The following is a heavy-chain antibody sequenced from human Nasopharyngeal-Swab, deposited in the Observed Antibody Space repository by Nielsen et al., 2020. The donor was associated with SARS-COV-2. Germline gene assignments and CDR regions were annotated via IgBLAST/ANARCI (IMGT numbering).Heavy chain of an antibody. CDR2: ISYDGSDV. CDR1: GFTFSTYG. Sequence: GESLKISCAASGFTFSTYGMSWVRQAPGKGLEWVALISYDGSDVYYADSVKGRFIFSRDNSKSTLYLQMNSLRAEDTAEYFCAKDGVRLNGIDVWGQGTTVTVSS. D-gene: IGHD3-16*01. V-gene: IGHV3-30*18. CDR3: AKDGVRLNGIDV. J-gene: IGHJ6*02.